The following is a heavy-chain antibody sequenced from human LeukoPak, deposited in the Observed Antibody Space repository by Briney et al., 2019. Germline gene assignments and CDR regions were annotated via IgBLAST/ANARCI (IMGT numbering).Heavy chain of an antibody. CDR3: AKVRSSGPSVYYFDY. V-gene: IGHV3-23*01. D-gene: IGHD3-22*01. CDR1: GFTFSNYA. J-gene: IGHJ4*02. Sequence: PGGSLRLSCAASGFTFSNYAMSWVRQAPGKGLEWVSAISGSGGSTYYADSVKGRFTISRDNSKNTLYLQMNSLRAEDTAVYYCAKVRSSGPSVYYFDYWGQGTLVTVSS. CDR2: ISGSGGST.